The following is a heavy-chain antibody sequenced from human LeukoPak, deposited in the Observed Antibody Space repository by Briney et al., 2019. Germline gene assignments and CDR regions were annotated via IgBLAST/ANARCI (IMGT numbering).Heavy chain of an antibody. D-gene: IGHD1-26*01. CDR1: GFTFSNYW. CDR3: ARVSYYPFDS. V-gene: IGHV3-7*01. Sequence: QAGGSLRLSCAASGFTFSNYWMSWVRQAPGKGLEWVANIKQDEGERYYVDSVKGRFTISRDNAKNSLYLQMNSLRAEDTALYYCARVSYYPFDSWGQGTLVTVSS. J-gene: IGHJ4*02. CDR2: IKQDEGER.